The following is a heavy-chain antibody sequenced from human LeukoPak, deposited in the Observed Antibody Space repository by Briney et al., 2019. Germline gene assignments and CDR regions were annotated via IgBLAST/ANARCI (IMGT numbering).Heavy chain of an antibody. D-gene: IGHD3-10*01. CDR1: GFTFSNYG. Sequence: PGGSLRLSCAASGFTFSNYGMHWVRQAPGKGLEWVAFIRYDGNNKNYADFVKGRFTISRDNPKNTLYLQMNSLRAEDTAVYYCAKYYYGSGSQRYFDYWGQGTLVTVSS. V-gene: IGHV3-30*02. CDR2: IRYDGNNK. J-gene: IGHJ4*02. CDR3: AKYYYGSGSQRYFDY.